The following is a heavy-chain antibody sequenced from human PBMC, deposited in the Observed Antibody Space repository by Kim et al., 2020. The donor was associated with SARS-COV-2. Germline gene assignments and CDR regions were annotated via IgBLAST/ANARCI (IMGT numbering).Heavy chain of an antibody. CDR1: GASVSGTSYY. V-gene: IGHV4-61*01. J-gene: IGHJ4*02. CDR2: IYYSGST. D-gene: IGHD6-25*01. Sequence: SETLSLTCTVSGASVSGTSYYWNWIRQSPGKGLEFIGYIYYSGSTTYNPSLKSRVAMSVDTSKNQFSLKLNSVTAADTAVYFCATSSSAFTLFDFWGPGTLVPVSS. CDR3: ATSSSAFTLFDF.